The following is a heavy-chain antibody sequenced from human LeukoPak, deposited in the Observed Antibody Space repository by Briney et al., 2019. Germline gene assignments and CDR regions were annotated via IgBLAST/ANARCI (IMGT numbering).Heavy chain of an antibody. CDR2: ISSSGSTI. Sequence: GGSLRLSCAASGFTFSSYEMNWVRQAPGKGLEWVSYISSSGSTIYYTDSVKGRFTISRDNAKNSLYLQMNSLRAEDTAVYYCARGGERLTTYKNWFDPWGQGTLVTVSS. D-gene: IGHD4-11*01. J-gene: IGHJ5*02. CDR3: ARGGERLTTYKNWFDP. V-gene: IGHV3-48*03. CDR1: GFTFSSYE.